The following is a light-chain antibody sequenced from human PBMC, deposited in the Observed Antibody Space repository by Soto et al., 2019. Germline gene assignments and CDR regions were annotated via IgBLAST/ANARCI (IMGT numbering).Light chain of an antibody. CDR3: QQYDQLPIT. V-gene: IGKV1-33*01. CDR1: QDISKY. Sequence: DIQMTQSASSLPASVGDTVTISCQANQDISKYLNWFQQKPGKAPKLLIYDVFNVETGVPSRFSGRGSGTDFTLIISNLQPEDFATYYCQQYDQLPITFGGGTKVDI. CDR2: DVF. J-gene: IGKJ4*01.